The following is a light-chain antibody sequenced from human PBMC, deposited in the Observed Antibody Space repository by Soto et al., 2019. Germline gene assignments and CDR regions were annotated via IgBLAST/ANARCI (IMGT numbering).Light chain of an antibody. J-gene: IGKJ2*01. CDR3: QQYGRSPFT. CDR1: QRMTNNF. CDR2: GAS. Sequence: EIVLTQSPDTLSLSPGERVTLSCRASQRMTNNFLAWFQQKPGLAHRLLIHGASTRASGVPDRFTGGGSGTDFVLTISRVEPEDFAVYYCQQYGRSPFTFGQGTKLQIK. V-gene: IGKV3-20*01.